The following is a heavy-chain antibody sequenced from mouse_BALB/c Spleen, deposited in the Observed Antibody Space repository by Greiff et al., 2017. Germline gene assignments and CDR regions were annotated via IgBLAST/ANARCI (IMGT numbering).Heavy chain of an antibody. CDR1: GYTFTSYY. CDR2: INPSNGGT. Sequence: QVQLQQSGAELVKPGASVKLSCKASGYTFTSYYMYWVKQRPGQGLECIGEINPSNGGTNFNEKFKSKATLTVDKSSSTAYMQLSSLTSEDSAVYYCTRSGNYPYAMDYWGQGTSVTVSS. CDR3: TRSGNYPYAMDY. V-gene: IGHV1S81*02. D-gene: IGHD2-1*01. J-gene: IGHJ4*01.